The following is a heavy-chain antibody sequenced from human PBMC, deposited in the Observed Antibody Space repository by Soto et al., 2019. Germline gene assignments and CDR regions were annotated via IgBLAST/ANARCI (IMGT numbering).Heavy chain of an antibody. Sequence: SETLSLTCAVSGYSISSGYYWGWIRQPPGKGLEWIGSIYHSGSTYFNPSLKSRVTISVDTSKNQFSLKLSSVTAADTAVYYCARDRVVAARGFNYYYYGMDVWGQGNTVTVSS. J-gene: IGHJ6*02. CDR1: GYSISSGYY. CDR3: ARDRVVAARGFNYYYYGMDV. D-gene: IGHD6-6*01. CDR2: IYHSGST. V-gene: IGHV4-38-2*02.